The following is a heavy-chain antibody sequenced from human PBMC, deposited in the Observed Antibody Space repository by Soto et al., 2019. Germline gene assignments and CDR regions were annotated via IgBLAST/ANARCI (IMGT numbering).Heavy chain of an antibody. D-gene: IGHD2-21*02. CDR2: IIPIFGTA. Sequence: QVQLVQSGAEVKKPGSSVKVSCKASGGTLSSYAISWVRQAPGQGLEWMGGIIPIFGTANYAQKFQGRVTITADESTSTAYMELSSLRSEDTAVYYCARDVEGYCGGDCLSGYWGQGTLVTVSS. CDR3: ARDVEGYCGGDCLSGY. V-gene: IGHV1-69*12. J-gene: IGHJ4*02. CDR1: GGTLSSYA.